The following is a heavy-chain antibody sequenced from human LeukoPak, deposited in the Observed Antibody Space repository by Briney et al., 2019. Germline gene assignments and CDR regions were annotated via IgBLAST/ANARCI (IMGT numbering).Heavy chain of an antibody. CDR3: ARDPGRPHYYFDY. J-gene: IGHJ4*02. CDR1: GFTFSSYA. CDR2: ISGSWGNT. D-gene: IGHD3-10*01. Sequence: GGSLRLSCGAPGFTFSSYAMSWARQAPGKGLEWVSAISGSWGNTYYADSVKGRFTISRDNSKNTLYLQMNSLRAEDRAVYYCARDPGRPHYYFDYWGQGTLVTVSS. V-gene: IGHV3-23*01.